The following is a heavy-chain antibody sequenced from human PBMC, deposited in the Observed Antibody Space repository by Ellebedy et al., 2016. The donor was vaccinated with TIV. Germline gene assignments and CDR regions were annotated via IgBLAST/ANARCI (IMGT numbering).Heavy chain of an antibody. D-gene: IGHD1-1*01. Sequence: SETLSLTCTVSGGSISSSSYYWGWIRQPPGKGLEWIGSIYYSGSTYYNPFLKSRVTISVDTSKNQFSLKLSSVTAADTAVYYCARTTTRYFDYWGQGTLVTVSS. V-gene: IGHV4-39*01. J-gene: IGHJ4*02. CDR3: ARTTTRYFDY. CDR2: IYYSGST. CDR1: GGSISSSSYY.